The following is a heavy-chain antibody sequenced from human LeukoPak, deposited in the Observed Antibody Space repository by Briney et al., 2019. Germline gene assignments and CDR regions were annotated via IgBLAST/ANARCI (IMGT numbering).Heavy chain of an antibody. J-gene: IGHJ1*01. V-gene: IGHV3-53*01. D-gene: IGHD1-26*01. CDR1: GFTFDDYG. Sequence: GGSLRLSCAASGFTFDDYGMSWVRQAPGMGLEWVSTIYSDGNTYYPGSVKGRFTISRDGSKNTLYLQLNSLRTEDTAIYYCVREREGSNSEHWGQGTLVTVSS. CDR2: IYSDGNT. CDR3: VREREGSNSEH.